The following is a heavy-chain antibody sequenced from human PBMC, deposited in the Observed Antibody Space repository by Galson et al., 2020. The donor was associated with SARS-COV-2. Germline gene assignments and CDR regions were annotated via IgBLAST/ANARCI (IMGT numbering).Heavy chain of an antibody. V-gene: IGHV4-31*03. J-gene: IGHJ4*02. CDR1: GGSISSGGYY. D-gene: IGHD3-22*01. CDR3: ARSPPPTYYYDSSGKQTDY. CDR2: IYYSGST. Sequence: SETLSLTCTVSGGSISSGGYYWSWIRQHPGKGLEWIGYIYYSGSTYYNPSLKSRVTISVDTSKNQFSLKLSSVTAADTAVYYCARSPPPTYYYDSSGKQTDYWGQGTLVTVSS.